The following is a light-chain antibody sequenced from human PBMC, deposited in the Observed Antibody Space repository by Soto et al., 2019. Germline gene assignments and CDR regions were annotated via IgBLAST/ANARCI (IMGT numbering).Light chain of an antibody. V-gene: IGKV1-9*01. J-gene: IGKJ5*01. CDR3: QHVNSFPST. CDR2: AAS. Sequence: NQMNQSPSSLSASVDDRVTITCRASQGISSHLAWYQQKPGKAPKLLIYAASTLQTGVPSRFSGGGSGTDFTLTLSSLQPEDFAPYYCQHVNSFPSTFGQVARLEVK. CDR1: QGISSH.